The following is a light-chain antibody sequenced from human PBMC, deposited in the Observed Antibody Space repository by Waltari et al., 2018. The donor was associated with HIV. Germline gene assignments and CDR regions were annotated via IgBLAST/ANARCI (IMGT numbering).Light chain of an antibody. CDR2: EVS. CDR1: SSDVGGYNY. V-gene: IGLV2-11*01. Sequence: QSALIQPRSVSGSPGQSVTISCTGTSSDVGGYNYVSWYQQHPGTAPKRMIYEVSKRPSGVPDLLPGSKSVNTASLTISGLQAEDESEYYCCSYAGSYTRVFGGGTKLTVL. J-gene: IGLJ3*02. CDR3: CSYAGSYTRV.